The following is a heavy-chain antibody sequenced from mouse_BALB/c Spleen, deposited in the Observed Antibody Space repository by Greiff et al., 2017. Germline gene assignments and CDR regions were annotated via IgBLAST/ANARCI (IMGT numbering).Heavy chain of an antibody. V-gene: IGHV1-7*01. CDR3: ARILEGNY. J-gene: IGHJ2*01. CDR1: GYTFTSYW. Sequence: QVQLQQSGAELAKPGASVKMSCKASGYTFTSYWMHWVKQRPGQGLEWIGYINPSTGYTEYNQKFKDKATLTADKSSSTAYMQLSSLTSEDSAVYYCARILEGNYWGQGTTLTVSS. CDR2: INPSTGYT.